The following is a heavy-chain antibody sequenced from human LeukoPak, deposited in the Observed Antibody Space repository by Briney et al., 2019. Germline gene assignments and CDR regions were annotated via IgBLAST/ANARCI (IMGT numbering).Heavy chain of an antibody. D-gene: IGHD2-2*01. J-gene: IGHJ4*02. CDR3: AKDDVVPFPQYYFDY. CDR1: GFTFSSYA. CDR2: ISGSGGST. Sequence: GGSLRLSCAASGFTFSSYAMSWVRQAPGKGLEWVSAISGSGGSTYYADSVKGRFTISRDNSKNTLYPQMNSLRAEDTALYYCAKDDVVPFPQYYFDYWGQGTLVTVSS. V-gene: IGHV3-23*01.